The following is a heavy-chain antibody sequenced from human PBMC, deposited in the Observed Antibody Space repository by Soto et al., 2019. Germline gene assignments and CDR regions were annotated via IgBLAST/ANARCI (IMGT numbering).Heavy chain of an antibody. D-gene: IGHD3-10*01. Sequence: PSETLSLTCAVYGGSFSGYYWSWIRQPPGKGLEWIGEINHSGSTNYNPSLKSRVTISVDTSKNQFSLKLSSVTAADTAVYYCARAGGWRRGLWFDPWGQGTLVTVSS. J-gene: IGHJ5*02. CDR3: ARAGGWRRGLWFDP. CDR2: INHSGST. V-gene: IGHV4-34*01. CDR1: GGSFSGYY.